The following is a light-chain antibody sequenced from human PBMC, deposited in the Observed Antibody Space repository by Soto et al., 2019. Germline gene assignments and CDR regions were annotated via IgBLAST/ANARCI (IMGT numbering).Light chain of an antibody. V-gene: IGLV1-40*01. CDR3: QSYKSSLSGDV. Sequence: QSVLTQPPSVSGAPGQRVTISCTGSSSNIGAGYDVHWYQQLPGTAPKLLIYGNSNRPSGVPDRFSGSKSGTSASLAITGLQAEDEADYYCQSYKSSLSGDVFGTGTKLTVL. CDR2: GNS. CDR1: SSNIGAGYD. J-gene: IGLJ1*01.